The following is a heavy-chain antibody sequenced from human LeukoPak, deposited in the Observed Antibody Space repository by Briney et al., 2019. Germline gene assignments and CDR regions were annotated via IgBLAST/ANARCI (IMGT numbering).Heavy chain of an antibody. CDR3: ARETSQKGAHYMDV. D-gene: IGHD3-16*01. V-gene: IGHV4-59*01. Sequence: SETLSLTCTVSGGSISSYYWSWIRQPPGKGLEWIGYIYYSGSTNYNPSLKSRVTISVDTSKNQFSLKLSAVTAADTAVYYCARETSQKGAHYMDVWGKGTTVTISS. J-gene: IGHJ6*03. CDR1: GGSISSYY. CDR2: IYYSGST.